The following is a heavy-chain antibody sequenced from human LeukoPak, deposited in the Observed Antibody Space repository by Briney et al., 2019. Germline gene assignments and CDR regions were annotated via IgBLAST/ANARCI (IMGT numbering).Heavy chain of an antibody. CDR2: INPSGGST. CDR3: ARSRAPQVVPAAISY. J-gene: IGHJ4*02. D-gene: IGHD2-2*01. CDR1: GYTFTSYY. Sequence: HWASVKVSCKASGYTFTSYYMHWVRQAPGQGLEWMGIINPSGGSTSYAQKFQGRVTMTRDTSTSTVYMELSSLRSEDTAVYYCARSRAPQVVPAAISYWGQGTLVTVSS. V-gene: IGHV1-46*01.